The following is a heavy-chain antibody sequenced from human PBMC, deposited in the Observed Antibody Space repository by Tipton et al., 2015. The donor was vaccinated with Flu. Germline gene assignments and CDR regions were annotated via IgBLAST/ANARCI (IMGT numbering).Heavy chain of an antibody. CDR1: GGSISSSSYY. J-gene: IGHJ5*02. CDR3: ARGPYSGYDFGWFDP. V-gene: IGHV4-39*01. D-gene: IGHD5-12*01. CDR2: IYYSGST. Sequence: TLSLTCTVSGGSISSSSYYWGWIRQPPGKGLEWIGSIYYSGSTYYNPSLKSRVTISVDTSKNQFSLKLSSVTAADTAVYYCARGPYSGYDFGWFDPWGQGTPVTVSS.